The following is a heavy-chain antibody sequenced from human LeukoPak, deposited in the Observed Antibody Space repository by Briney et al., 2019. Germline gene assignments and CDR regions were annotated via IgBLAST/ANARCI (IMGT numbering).Heavy chain of an antibody. CDR1: GFTFSNYS. J-gene: IGHJ4*02. CDR3: ARTRLNDY. CDR2: ISSTSSTI. V-gene: IGHV3-48*02. Sequence: GGSLRLSCAASGFTFSNYSMTWVRQAPGKGLEWVSYISSTSSTIYYADSVKGRFTISRDNANNSLCLQMNSLRDEDTAVYYCARTRLNDYWGQGTLVTVSS.